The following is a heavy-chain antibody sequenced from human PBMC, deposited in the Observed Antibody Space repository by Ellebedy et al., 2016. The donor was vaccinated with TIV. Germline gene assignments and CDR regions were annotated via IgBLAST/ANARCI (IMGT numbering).Heavy chain of an antibody. J-gene: IGHJ4*02. CDR1: GYSFTSYW. CDR2: IYPGDSNT. CDR3: ARMTLWFGEFYIDY. D-gene: IGHD3-10*01. V-gene: IGHV5-51*01. Sequence: GESLKISCKGSGYSFTSYWIGWVRQMPGKGLEWMGIIYPGDSNTRYSPSLQGQVTISADKSISTAYLQWSSLKASDTAMYYCARMTLWFGEFYIDYWGQGTLVTVSS.